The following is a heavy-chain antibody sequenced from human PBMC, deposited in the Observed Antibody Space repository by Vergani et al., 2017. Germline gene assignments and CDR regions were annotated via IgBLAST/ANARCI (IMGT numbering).Heavy chain of an antibody. J-gene: IGHJ3*02. CDR1: GGSISSSNW. D-gene: IGHD3-10*01. Sequence: QVQLQESGPGLVKPSGTLSLTCAVSGGSISSSNWWSWVRQPPGKGLEWIGEIYHSGRTNYNPSLKSRVTISVDKSKNQFSLKLSSVTAADTAVYYCARDRQGWFGELLDAFDIWGRGTMVTVSS. V-gene: IGHV4-4*02. CDR3: ARDRQGWFGELLDAFDI. CDR2: IYHSGRT.